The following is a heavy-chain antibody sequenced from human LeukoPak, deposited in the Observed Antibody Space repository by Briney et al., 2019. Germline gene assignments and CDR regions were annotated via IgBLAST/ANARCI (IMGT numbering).Heavy chain of an antibody. V-gene: IGHV4-38-2*02. J-gene: IGHJ4*02. D-gene: IGHD5-18*01. Sequence: SETLSLTCTVSGYSISSGYYWGWIRQPPGKGLEWIGSIYHSGSTYYNPSLKSRVTISVDTSKNQFSLKLSSVTAADTAVYYCARRRGYSQDFDYWGQGTLVTVSS. CDR3: ARRRGYSQDFDY. CDR1: GYSISSGYY. CDR2: IYHSGST.